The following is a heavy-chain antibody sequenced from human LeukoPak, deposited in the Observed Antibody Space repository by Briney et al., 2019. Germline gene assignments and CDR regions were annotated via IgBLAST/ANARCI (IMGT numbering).Heavy chain of an antibody. CDR3: ARHGDRYCSGSVTHCALDI. Sequence: GESLKISCKGSGYTFSSYWIGWVRQMPGKGLEWMGIIYPGDSDTRYSPSFQGQVTISADKSIDTAYLQWSSLKASDTATYYCARHGDRYCSGSVTHCALDIWGQGTMVSVSP. CDR1: GYTFSSYW. D-gene: IGHD2-15*01. CDR2: IYPGDSDT. V-gene: IGHV5-51*01. J-gene: IGHJ3*02.